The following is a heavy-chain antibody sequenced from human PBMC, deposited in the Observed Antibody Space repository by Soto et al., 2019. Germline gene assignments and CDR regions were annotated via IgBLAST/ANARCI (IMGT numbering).Heavy chain of an antibody. CDR2: INPATGAA. Sequence: QLHLVQSGAVVKKPGASVTVSCSASGYPVTAYYMHWVRQAPGRGLEWMGGINPATGAAKYTQTFQGRFTMTRDTSTSTVFMELSGLTSEDTAFFYCPRGGGVGVAGSAAFEMWGQGTVVTVSS. J-gene: IGHJ3*02. V-gene: IGHV1-2*02. CDR1: GYPVTAYY. D-gene: IGHD3-3*01. CDR3: PRGGGVGVAGSAAFEM.